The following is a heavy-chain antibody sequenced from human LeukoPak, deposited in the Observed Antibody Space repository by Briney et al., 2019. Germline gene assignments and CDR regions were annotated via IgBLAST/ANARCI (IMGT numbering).Heavy chain of an antibody. J-gene: IGHJ4*02. V-gene: IGHV1-8*01. D-gene: IGHD3-22*01. CDR1: GYTFTNND. CDR3: ARDLVEDYYDSSGYGGDY. CDR2: MNANSGAT. Sequence: ASVKVSCKASGYTFTNNDINWVRQATGQGLEWMGWMNANSGATGYAQKFQGRVTMTRDTSISTAYMELSRLRSDDTAVYYCARDLVEDYYDSSGYGGDYWGQGTLVTVSS.